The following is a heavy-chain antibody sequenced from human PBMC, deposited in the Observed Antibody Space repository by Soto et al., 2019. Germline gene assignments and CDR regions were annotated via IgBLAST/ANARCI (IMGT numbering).Heavy chain of an antibody. Sequence: EVQLLESGGGLVQPGGSLRLSCAASGFTFSSYAMSWVRQAPGKGLEWVSAISGSGGSTYYADSVKGRFTISRDNSKNTLYLQMNSLRAEDTAVYYCAKMSDSVVVPAARPDPHFDYWGQGTLVTVSS. CDR3: AKMSDSVVVPAARPDPHFDY. J-gene: IGHJ4*02. D-gene: IGHD2-2*01. CDR2: ISGSGGST. CDR1: GFTFSSYA. V-gene: IGHV3-23*01.